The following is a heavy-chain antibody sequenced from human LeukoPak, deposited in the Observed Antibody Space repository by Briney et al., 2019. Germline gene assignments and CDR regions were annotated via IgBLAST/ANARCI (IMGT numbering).Heavy chain of an antibody. V-gene: IGHV3-48*03. CDR2: ISSSGSTK. J-gene: IGHJ4*02. Sequence: GGSLRLSCAASGFTFSSYEMNWVRQAPGKGLEWVSYISSSGSTKYYADSVKGRFTISRDNAKNSLYLQMNSLRAEDTAVYYCARGGAYCTNGVCYTGFDYWGQGTLVTVSS. D-gene: IGHD2-8*01. CDR3: ARGGAYCTNGVCYTGFDY. CDR1: GFTFSSYE.